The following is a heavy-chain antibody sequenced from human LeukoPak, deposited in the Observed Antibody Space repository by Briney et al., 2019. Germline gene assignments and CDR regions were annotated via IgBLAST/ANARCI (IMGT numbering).Heavy chain of an antibody. Sequence: GTSLRLSCAASGFTFSSYSMNWVRQAPGKGLEWVSSISSSSSYIYYADSVKGRFTISRDNAKNSLYLQMNSLRAEDTAVYYCARGPNYDFWSGYYFDYWGQGTLVTVSS. D-gene: IGHD3-3*01. CDR1: GFTFSSYS. CDR3: ARGPNYDFWSGYYFDY. V-gene: IGHV3-21*01. J-gene: IGHJ4*02. CDR2: ISSSSSYI.